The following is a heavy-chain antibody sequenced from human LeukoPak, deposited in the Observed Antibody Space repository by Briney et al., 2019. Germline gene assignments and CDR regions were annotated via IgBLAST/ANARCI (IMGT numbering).Heavy chain of an antibody. Sequence: GGSLRLSCAASGFTFSDYYMSWIRQAPGEGLEGGSYISSSGSTIYYADSVKGRFTISRDNAKNSLYLQMNSLRAEDAAVYYCARGAQWLDVDYYGMDVWGQGTTVTVSS. V-gene: IGHV3-11*01. D-gene: IGHD6-19*01. CDR3: ARGAQWLDVDYYGMDV. CDR2: ISSSGSTI. J-gene: IGHJ6*02. CDR1: GFTFSDYY.